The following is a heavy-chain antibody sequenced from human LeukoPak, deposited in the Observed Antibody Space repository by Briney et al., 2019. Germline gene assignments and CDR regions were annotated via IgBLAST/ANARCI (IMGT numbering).Heavy chain of an antibody. J-gene: IGHJ4*02. Sequence: SETLSLTCTVSGGSMSSYYWNWIRQPPGKGLEWIGYIYYSGTTNYNPSLKSRVSMSVDTSKNQFSLKLSSVTAADTAVYYCARAILSGYPDSWGQGTLVIVFS. D-gene: IGHD3-3*01. V-gene: IGHV4-59*01. CDR2: IYYSGTT. CDR1: GGSMSSYY. CDR3: ARAILSGYPDS.